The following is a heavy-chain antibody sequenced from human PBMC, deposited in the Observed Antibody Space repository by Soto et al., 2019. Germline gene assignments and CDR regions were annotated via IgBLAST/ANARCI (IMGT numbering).Heavy chain of an antibody. CDR3: ARGGTYYYDSSGYLFDY. CDR1: GGSISSYY. J-gene: IGHJ4*02. CDR2: IYYSGST. Sequence: SETLSLTCTFSGGSISSYYWSWIRQPPGKGLEWIGYIYYSGSTNYNPSLKSRVTISVDTSKNQFSLKLSSVTAADTAVYYCARGGTYYYDSSGYLFDYWGQGTLVTISS. D-gene: IGHD3-22*01. V-gene: IGHV4-59*08.